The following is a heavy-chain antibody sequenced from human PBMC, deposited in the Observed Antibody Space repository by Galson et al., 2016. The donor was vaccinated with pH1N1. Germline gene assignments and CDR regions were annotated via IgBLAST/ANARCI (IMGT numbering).Heavy chain of an antibody. D-gene: IGHD6-25*01. J-gene: IGHJ4*02. CDR3: ARAVAAADSL. V-gene: IGHV3-7*01. Sequence: SLRLSCAGSGFTLSNYWMSWVRQAPGKGLEWVANINQDGSQTYFVDSVKGRFTISRDNAKNSVYLQMDSLRVEDTAAYFCARAVAAADSLWGQGTLVTVSS. CDR1: GFTLSNYW. CDR2: INQDGSQT.